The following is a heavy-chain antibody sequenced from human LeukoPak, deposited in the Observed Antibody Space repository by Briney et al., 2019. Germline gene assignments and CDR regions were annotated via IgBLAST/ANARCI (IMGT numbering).Heavy chain of an antibody. V-gene: IGHV1-2*02. J-gene: IGHJ4*02. CDR2: INPNGGGT. Sequence: ASVKVSCKASGYTFTGYYMHWVRQAPGQGLEWMGWINPNGGGTNYAQKFQGRVTMTRDTSISTAYMELSRLRSDDTAVYYCARDPPYCSGGSCYDGGAFDYWGQGTLVTVSS. CDR3: ARDPPYCSGGSCYDGGAFDY. D-gene: IGHD2-15*01. CDR1: GYTFTGYY.